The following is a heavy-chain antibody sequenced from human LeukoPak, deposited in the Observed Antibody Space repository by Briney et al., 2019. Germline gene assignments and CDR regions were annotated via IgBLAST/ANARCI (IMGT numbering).Heavy chain of an antibody. CDR2: ISGSADNA. D-gene: IGHD5-12*01. V-gene: IGHV3-23*01. CDR3: AKGGGYEVLYDY. Sequence: TGGSLRLSCAASGFSFSSHWMSWVRQAPGKGLEWVSSISGSADNAYYADFVKGRFTISRDNSKNTLYLQINSLRAEDTAVYYCAKGGGYEVLYDYWGQGTLVTASS. CDR1: GFSFSSHW. J-gene: IGHJ4*02.